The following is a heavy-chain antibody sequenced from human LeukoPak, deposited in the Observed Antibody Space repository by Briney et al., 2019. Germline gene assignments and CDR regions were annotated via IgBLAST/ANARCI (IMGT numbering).Heavy chain of an antibody. Sequence: PGRSLRLSCAASGFTFSSYAMHWVRQAPGKGLEWVAVISYDGSNKYYADSVKGRFTISRDNSKNTLYLQMNSLRAEDTAVYYCAKDMDDWNWGQGTMVTVSS. CDR3: AKDMDDWN. J-gene: IGHJ3*01. CDR1: GFTFSSYA. D-gene: IGHD3-3*01. V-gene: IGHV3-30-3*01. CDR2: ISYDGSNK.